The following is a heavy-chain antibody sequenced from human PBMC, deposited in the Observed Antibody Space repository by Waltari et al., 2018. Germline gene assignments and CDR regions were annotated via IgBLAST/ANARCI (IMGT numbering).Heavy chain of an antibody. CDR2: ITKDESST. V-gene: IGHV3-74*01. J-gene: IGHJ5*02. CDR1: EFTFSGYW. D-gene: IGHD2-21*02. Sequence: EVQLVESGGGLVQPGGSLRLSCAASEFTFSGYWMHWVRQAPGKGLVWGSRITKDESSTSYADSVKGRFTISRDNAKNTLYLQMNSLRAEDTAVYYCASQNGGNSWWLDPWGQGTLVTVSS. CDR3: ASQNGGNSWWLDP.